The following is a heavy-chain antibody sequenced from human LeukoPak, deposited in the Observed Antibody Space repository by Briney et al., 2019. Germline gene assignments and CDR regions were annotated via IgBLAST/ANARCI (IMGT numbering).Heavy chain of an antibody. CDR3: ARGDNIVVVVAADFDY. Sequence: VASVKVSCKASGYTFTGYYMHWVRQAPGQGLEWMGWINPNSGGTNYAQKFQGRVTMTRDTSISTAYMELSRLRSDDTAVYYCARGDNIVVVVAADFDYWGQGTLVTVSS. D-gene: IGHD2-15*01. CDR1: GYTFTGYY. CDR2: INPNSGGT. V-gene: IGHV1-2*02. J-gene: IGHJ4*02.